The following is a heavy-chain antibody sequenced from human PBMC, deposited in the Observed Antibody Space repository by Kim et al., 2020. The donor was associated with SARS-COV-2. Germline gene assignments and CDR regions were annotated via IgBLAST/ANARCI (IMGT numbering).Heavy chain of an antibody. CDR3: ARHSQALFEGRLWFGELFYYFDY. J-gene: IGHJ4*02. Sequence: SETLSLTCTVSGGSISSSSYYWGWIRQPPGKGLEWIGSIYYSGSTYYNPSLKSRVTISVDTSKNQFSLKLSSVTAADTAVYYCARHSQALFEGRLWFGELFYYFDYWGQGTLVTVSS. CDR1: GGSISSSSYY. CDR2: IYYSGST. V-gene: IGHV4-39*01. D-gene: IGHD3-10*01.